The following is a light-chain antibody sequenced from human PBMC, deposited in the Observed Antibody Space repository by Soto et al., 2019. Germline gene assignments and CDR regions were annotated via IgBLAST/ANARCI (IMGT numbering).Light chain of an antibody. Sequence: DIQMTQSPSTLSASVGDRVTITCRASQSSSSWLAWYQQKPGKAPKLLIYDASSLESGVPSRFSGSGSGTEFTLTISSLQPDDFATYYCQQYNSYGTFGQGTKLEIK. V-gene: IGKV1-5*01. CDR3: QQYNSYGT. CDR2: DAS. J-gene: IGKJ2*02. CDR1: QSSSSW.